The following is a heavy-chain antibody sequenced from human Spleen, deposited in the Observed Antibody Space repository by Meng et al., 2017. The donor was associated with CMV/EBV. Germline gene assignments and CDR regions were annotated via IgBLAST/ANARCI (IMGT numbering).Heavy chain of an antibody. CDR1: GYIFSDYG. Sequence: KASGYIFSDYGISWVRQVPGQGLEWMGWINTYSGSTNYAQNLQGRVTMTTDTSTNTAYMELRSLRSDDTAVYYCARACSSRTCYHIYWGQGTLVTVSS. J-gene: IGHJ4*02. V-gene: IGHV1-18*01. D-gene: IGHD2-2*01. CDR2: INTYSGST. CDR3: ARACSSRTCYHIY.